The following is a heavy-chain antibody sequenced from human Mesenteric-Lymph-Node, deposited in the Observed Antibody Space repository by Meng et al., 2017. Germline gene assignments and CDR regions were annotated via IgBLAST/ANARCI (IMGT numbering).Heavy chain of an antibody. CDR3: ARLRIEMATGSAFDI. CDR1: GFGFSASH. V-gene: IGHV3-48*04. CDR2: IVGPGTTT. J-gene: IGHJ3*02. D-gene: IGHD5-24*01. Sequence: GGSLRLSCAASGFGFSASHMNWLRQAPGQGLEWVASIVGPGTTTYYADSVKARFTISRDNANNSLYLQMNSLRAEDTAMYYCARLRIEMATGSAFDIWGQGTLVTVSS.